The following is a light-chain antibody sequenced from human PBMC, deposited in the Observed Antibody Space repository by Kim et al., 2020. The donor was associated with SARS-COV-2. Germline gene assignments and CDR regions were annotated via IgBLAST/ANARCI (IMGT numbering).Light chain of an antibody. CDR1: SGHSSNA. Sequence: ASVKLTCTLSSGHSSNAIAWHQQQPEKGPRYLMKLNSDGSHSKGDGIPDRFSGSSSGAERYLIISSLQSEDEADYYCQTWGTGIWVFGGGTKLTVL. V-gene: IGLV4-69*01. CDR2: LNSDGSH. CDR3: QTWGTGIWV. J-gene: IGLJ3*02.